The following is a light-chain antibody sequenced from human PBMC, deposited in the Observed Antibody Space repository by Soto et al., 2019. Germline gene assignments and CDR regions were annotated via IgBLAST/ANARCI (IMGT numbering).Light chain of an antibody. CDR1: QSISSW. CDR3: QQYNSYPT. V-gene: IGKV1-5*01. Sequence: DIQMTQSPSTLSASVGDRVTITCRASQSISSWLAWYQQKPGKAPKLLIYDASSLESGVPSRVSGSGSGTEFTLTISSLQPDDFATYYCQQYNSYPTFGGGTKVEIK. CDR2: DAS. J-gene: IGKJ4*01.